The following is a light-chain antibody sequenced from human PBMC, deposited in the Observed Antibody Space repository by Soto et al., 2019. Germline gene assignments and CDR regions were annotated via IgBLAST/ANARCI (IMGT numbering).Light chain of an antibody. CDR3: HQYNNWPPWT. V-gene: IGKV3-15*01. CDR2: GAS. J-gene: IGKJ1*01. Sequence: EIVMTPSPATLSVSPGERATLSCRASQSVSSNLAWYQQKLGQAPRLLIYGASTRATGIPARFSGSGSGTEVTLTISSLQSEDFAVYYCHQYNNWPPWTFGQGTNVDIK. CDR1: QSVSSN.